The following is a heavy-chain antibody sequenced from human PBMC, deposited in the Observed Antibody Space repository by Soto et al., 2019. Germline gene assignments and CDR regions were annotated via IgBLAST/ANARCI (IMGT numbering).Heavy chain of an antibody. Sequence: EVQLLESGGGLVQPGGSLRLSCAASGFTFSSYAMSWVRQAPGKGLEWVSAISGSGGSTYYADSVKGRFTISRDNSKNTLYLQMNSLRAEDTAVYYCAKGSLDPIFGVVTNDYWGQGNLVNVSS. J-gene: IGHJ4*02. D-gene: IGHD3-3*01. CDR2: ISGSGGST. CDR1: GFTFSSYA. V-gene: IGHV3-23*01. CDR3: AKGSLDPIFGVVTNDY.